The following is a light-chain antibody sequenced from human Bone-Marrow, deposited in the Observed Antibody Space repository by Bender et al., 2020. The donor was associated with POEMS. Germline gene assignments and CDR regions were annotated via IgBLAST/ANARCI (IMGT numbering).Light chain of an antibody. CDR2: DDS. J-gene: IGLJ1*01. CDR1: NIGGKS. V-gene: IGLV3-21*04. CDR3: QVWDTSSDHPGV. Sequence: SYVVTQPPSVSVAPGKAAGITCGGDNIGGKSVHWYRQRPGQAPVMVICDDSDRPSGIPERFSGSNSGNTATLTISRVEVGDEADYYCQVWDTSSDHPGVFGTGTRVAVL.